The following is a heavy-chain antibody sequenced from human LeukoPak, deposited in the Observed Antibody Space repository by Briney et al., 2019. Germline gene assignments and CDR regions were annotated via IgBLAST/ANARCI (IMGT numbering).Heavy chain of an antibody. CDR1: GGPISSYY. Sequence: PSETLSFTSSGSGGPISSYYWSRIRQPPGKGLEWIGYIYYKGNTNYNPSLKSRVTISVDTSKNQFSLTVSSVTAADTAVYYCARDLNGGYGRHFESSGQGALVTVSS. CDR2: IYYKGNT. J-gene: IGHJ4*02. V-gene: IGHV4-59*01. D-gene: IGHD1-26*01. CDR3: ARDLNGGYGRHFES.